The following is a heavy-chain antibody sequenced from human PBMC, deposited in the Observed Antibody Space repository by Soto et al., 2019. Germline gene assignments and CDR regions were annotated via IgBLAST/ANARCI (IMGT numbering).Heavy chain of an antibody. J-gene: IGHJ4*02. CDR2: ISSSSSTI. Sequence: EVQLVESGGGLVQPGGSLRLSCAASGFTFSSYSMNWVRQAPGKGLEWVSYISSSSSTIYYVDSVKGRFTISRDNAKNSLYLQMDGLRAEDTGVYYCARSGSSGWLTPEGDYWGQGTLVTVSS. D-gene: IGHD6-19*01. CDR1: GFTFSSYS. CDR3: ARSGSSGWLTPEGDY. V-gene: IGHV3-48*01.